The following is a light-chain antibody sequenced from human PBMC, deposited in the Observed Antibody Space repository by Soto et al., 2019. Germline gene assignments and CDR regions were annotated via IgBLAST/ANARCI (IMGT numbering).Light chain of an antibody. Sequence: EIVLTQSPVTLSLSPGEKATLSCRASHSVSSDLAWYQQKSRQAPRLVLYDALKRATGIPARFSGSGSGTYFTLTISSLKPEDFAVYYCQQSSNWGNFGGGTKVEIK. CDR2: DAL. CDR1: HSVSSD. J-gene: IGKJ4*01. V-gene: IGKV3-11*01. CDR3: QQSSNWGN.